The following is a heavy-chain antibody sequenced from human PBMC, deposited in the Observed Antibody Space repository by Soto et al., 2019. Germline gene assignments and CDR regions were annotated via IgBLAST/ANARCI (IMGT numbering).Heavy chain of an antibody. CDR1: GFTFSNYA. Sequence: GGSLRLSTACSGFTFSNYAISWVRQAPGKGLEWVSAISSAVNTYYADSVKGRFTISRDNSKNTLSLQMNSLRAEDTAVYYCAKQVRDGTSSPYYFDYWGQGTLVTVSS. CDR3: AKQVRDGTSSPYYFDY. J-gene: IGHJ4*02. D-gene: IGHD6-6*01. V-gene: IGHV3-23*01. CDR2: ISSAVNT.